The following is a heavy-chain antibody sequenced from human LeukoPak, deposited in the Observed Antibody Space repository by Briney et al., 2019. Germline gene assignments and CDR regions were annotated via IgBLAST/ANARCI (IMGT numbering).Heavy chain of an antibody. CDR1: GGSISSYY. CDR2: IYYSGST. Sequence: SETLSLTCTVSGGSISSYYWSWIRQPPGKGLEWIGYIYYSGSTNYNPSLKSRVTISVDMFKNQFSLKLTSVTAADTAVYYCARLRSGMDVWGQGTMVTVSS. CDR3: ARLRSGMDV. J-gene: IGHJ6*02. V-gene: IGHV4-59*01.